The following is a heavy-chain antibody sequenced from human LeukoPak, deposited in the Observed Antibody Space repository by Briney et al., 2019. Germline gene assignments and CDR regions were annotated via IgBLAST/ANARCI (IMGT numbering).Heavy chain of an antibody. J-gene: IGHJ4*02. D-gene: IGHD6-6*01. CDR1: GFTFSSYN. CDR2: INTDGSST. Sequence: HPGGSLRLSCAASGFTFSSYNMNWVRQAPGKGLVWVSRINTDGSSTNYADSVKGRFTISRDNAKNTLYLQMNSLRAEDTAVYYCATDRSSIAVRPHWGQGTLVTVSS. V-gene: IGHV3-74*01. CDR3: ATDRSSIAVRPH.